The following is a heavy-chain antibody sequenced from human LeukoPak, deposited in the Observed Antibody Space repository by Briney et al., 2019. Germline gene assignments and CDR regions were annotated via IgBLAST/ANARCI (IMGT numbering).Heavy chain of an antibody. CDR2: INHSGST. V-gene: IGHV4-34*01. CDR1: GGSFSGYY. J-gene: IGHJ3*02. D-gene: IGHD3-10*01. Sequence: SETLSLTCAAYGGSFSGYYWSWIRQPPGKGLEWIGEINHSGSTNYNPSLKSRVTISVDTSKNQSSLKLSSVTAADTAVYYCASDTGAAFDIWGQGTMVTVSS. CDR3: ASDTGAAFDI.